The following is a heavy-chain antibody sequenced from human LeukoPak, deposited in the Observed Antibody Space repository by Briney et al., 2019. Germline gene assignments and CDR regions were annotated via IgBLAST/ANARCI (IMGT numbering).Heavy chain of an antibody. Sequence: GGSLRLSCAASGFTFSSYVMSWVRQAPGKGLEWVSGISGSGGSTYYADSVKGRFTISRDNSKNTLYLQMSSLRAEDAATYYCAKGYVSHYYYGMDVWGQGTTATVSS. CDR2: ISGSGGST. D-gene: IGHD5-12*01. J-gene: IGHJ6*02. CDR1: GFTFSSYV. V-gene: IGHV3-23*01. CDR3: AKGYVSHYYYGMDV.